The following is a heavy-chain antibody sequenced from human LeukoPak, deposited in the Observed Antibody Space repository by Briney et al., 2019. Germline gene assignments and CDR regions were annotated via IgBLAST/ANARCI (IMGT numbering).Heavy chain of an antibody. V-gene: IGHV3-7*01. CDR2: IKQDGSEK. J-gene: IGHJ5*02. CDR1: GFTFSSYW. D-gene: IGHD3-3*01. Sequence: GGSLRLSCAASGFTFSSYWMSWVRQAPGKGLGWVANIKQDGSEKYYVDSVKGRFTISRDNAKNSLYLQMNSLRAEDTAVYYCARDWKYYDFWSGYHNWFDPWGQGTLVTVSS. CDR3: ARDWKYYDFWSGYHNWFDP.